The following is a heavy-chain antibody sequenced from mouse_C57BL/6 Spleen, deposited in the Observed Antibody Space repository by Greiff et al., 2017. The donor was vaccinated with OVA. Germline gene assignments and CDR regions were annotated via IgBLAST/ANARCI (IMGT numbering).Heavy chain of an antibody. D-gene: IGHD4-1*01. V-gene: IGHV3-6*01. CDR1: GYSITSGYY. CDR2: ISYDGSN. J-gene: IGHJ2*01. Sequence: EVQLQQSGPGLVKPSQSLSLTCSVTGYSITSGYYWNWIRQFPGNHLEWMGYISYDGSNNYNPSLKNRISITRDTSKNQFFLKLNSVTTEDTATYYCARGLGFDYWGQGTTLTVSS. CDR3: ARGLGFDY.